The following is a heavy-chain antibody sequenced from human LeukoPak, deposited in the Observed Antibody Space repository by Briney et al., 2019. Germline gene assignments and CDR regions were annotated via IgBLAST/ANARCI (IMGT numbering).Heavy chain of an antibody. D-gene: IGHD3-22*01. CDR1: GFTFSSYE. V-gene: IGHV3-48*03. CDR3: ARSSYYYDSSGYLGY. J-gene: IGHJ4*02. CDR2: ISSSGSTI. Sequence: PGGSLRLSCAASGFTFSSYEMNWVRQAPGKGLEWVSYISSSGSTIYYADSVKGRFTISRDNAKNSLYLQMNSLRAEDTAVYYCARSSYYYDSSGYLGYWGQGTLVAVSS.